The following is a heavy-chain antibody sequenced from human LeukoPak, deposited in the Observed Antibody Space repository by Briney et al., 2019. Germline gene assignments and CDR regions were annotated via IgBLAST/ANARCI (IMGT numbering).Heavy chain of an antibody. D-gene: IGHD6-13*01. Sequence: ASVKVSCKASGYTFTGYYMHWVRQAPGQGLEWMGWINPNSGGTNYAQKFQGRVTMTRDTSISTAYMELSRLRSGDTAVYYCARFRWAAGTVDYWGQGTPVTVSS. V-gene: IGHV1-2*02. CDR2: INPNSGGT. CDR1: GYTFTGYY. CDR3: ARFRWAAGTVDY. J-gene: IGHJ4*02.